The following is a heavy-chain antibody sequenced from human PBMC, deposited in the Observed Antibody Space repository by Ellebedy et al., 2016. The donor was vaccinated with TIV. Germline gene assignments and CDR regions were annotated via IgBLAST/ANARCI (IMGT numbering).Heavy chain of an antibody. CDR1: GYTFTRYY. Sequence: ASVKVSXKASGYTFTRYYMHWVRQAPGQGLEWMGIINPSDGRTSYAQKFQGRVTMTRDTSTSTLYMELSSLRTEDMAVYYCARSPGIVAAGDYWGQGTLVTVSS. D-gene: IGHD6-13*01. CDR3: ARSPGIVAAGDY. V-gene: IGHV1-46*01. J-gene: IGHJ4*02. CDR2: INPSDGRT.